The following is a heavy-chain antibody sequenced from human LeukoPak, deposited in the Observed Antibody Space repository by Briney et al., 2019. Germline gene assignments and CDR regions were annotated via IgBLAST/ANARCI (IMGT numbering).Heavy chain of an antibody. CDR1: VGSISSYY. Sequence: ETLSDTHTVSVGSISSYYWSWIRQPPGKGLEWIGYIYYSGSTNYNPSLKSRVTISVDTSKNQFSLKLSSVTAADTAVYYCARDFLSAAGTNYGMDFWGQGTTVTVSS. J-gene: IGHJ6*02. CDR2: IYYSGST. CDR3: ARDFLSAAGTNYGMDF. D-gene: IGHD6-13*01. V-gene: IGHV4-59*01.